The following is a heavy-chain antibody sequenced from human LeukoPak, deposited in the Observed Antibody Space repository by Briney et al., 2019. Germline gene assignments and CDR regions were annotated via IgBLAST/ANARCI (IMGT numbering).Heavy chain of an antibody. D-gene: IGHD6-19*01. CDR2: ISGSGAFT. Sequence: GGSLRLSCAASGFTFTTYAMSWVRQAPGKGLEWVSTISGSGAFTYFADSVKGRFTISRDNSRNTLYLQMNSLRDADTAVYYCAKAVVSGRSFDYWGQGNLVTVSS. CDR3: AKAVVSGRSFDY. V-gene: IGHV3-23*01. J-gene: IGHJ4*02. CDR1: GFTFTTYA.